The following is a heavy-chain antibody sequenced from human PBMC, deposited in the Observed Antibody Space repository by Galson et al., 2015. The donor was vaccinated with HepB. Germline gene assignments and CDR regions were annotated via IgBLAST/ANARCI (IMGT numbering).Heavy chain of an antibody. J-gene: IGHJ4*02. V-gene: IGHV3-23*01. CDR2: ITESGAT. CDR3: VKGGTAMVTFRYLDY. D-gene: IGHD5-18*01. CDR1: ISTFRLSFSDYA. Sequence: LRLSCAASISTFRLSFSDYAMTWVRQAPGKGLEWVSSITESGATYYADSVKGRSTISRDNSKNTLHLQMSSLRAEDTAVYYCVKGGTAMVTFRYLDYWGQGTLVSVSS.